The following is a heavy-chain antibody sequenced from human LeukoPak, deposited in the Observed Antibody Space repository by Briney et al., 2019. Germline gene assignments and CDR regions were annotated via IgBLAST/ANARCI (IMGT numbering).Heavy chain of an antibody. V-gene: IGHV4-61*01. CDR1: GGSVSSGSYY. D-gene: IGHD2-21*02. Sequence: SETLSLTCTVSGGSVSSGSYYWSWIRQPPGKRLEWIGYIYYSGSTNYNPSLKSRVTISVDTSKNQFSLKLSSVTAADTAVYYCAREYCGGDCYSWYYGMDVWGQGTTVTVSS. CDR3: AREYCGGDCYSWYYGMDV. CDR2: IYYSGST. J-gene: IGHJ6*02.